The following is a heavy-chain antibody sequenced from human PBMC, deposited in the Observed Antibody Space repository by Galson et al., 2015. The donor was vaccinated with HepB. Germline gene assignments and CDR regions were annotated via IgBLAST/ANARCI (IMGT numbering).Heavy chain of an antibody. J-gene: IGHJ3*01. CDR3: ARAYSFGYAFDF. CDR1: GFTFSDYY. D-gene: IGHD5-18*01. Sequence: SLSLSCAASGFTFSDYYMSWIRQAPGKGLDWVSYISSSSSYTNYADSVKGRFTISRDNPKNSLYLQLNSLRAEDTAMYYCARAYSFGYAFDFWGQGTMVTVSS. CDR2: ISSSSSYT. V-gene: IGHV3-11*05.